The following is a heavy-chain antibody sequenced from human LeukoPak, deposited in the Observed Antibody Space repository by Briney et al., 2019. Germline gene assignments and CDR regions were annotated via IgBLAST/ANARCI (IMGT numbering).Heavy chain of an antibody. J-gene: IGHJ4*02. CDR2: ISAKNGDT. D-gene: IGHD6-19*01. V-gene: IGHV1-18*01. CDR1: GYTFTTYG. CDR3: TRRRYSSGWHLDY. Sequence: GASVKVSCKASGYTFTTYGISWVRQAPGQGLEWMGWISAKNGDTKYAQKFQGRVTMTTDTSTSTAYIELRSLRPDDTVIYYCTRRRYSSGWHLDYWGQGTLVTVSS.